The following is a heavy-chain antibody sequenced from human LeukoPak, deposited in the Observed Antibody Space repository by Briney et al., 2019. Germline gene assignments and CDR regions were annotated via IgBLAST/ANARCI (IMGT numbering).Heavy chain of an antibody. J-gene: IGHJ4*02. V-gene: IGHV1-2*02. Sequence: GASVKVSFKASGYIFTGYYMHWVRQAPGQGLEWMGWINPNSGGADYAQKFQGRVTMTSDTSTSTVYMELKSLRSEDTAVYFCARVGTTGATADNWGQGTLVTVSS. CDR3: ARVGTTGATADN. CDR2: INPNSGGA. D-gene: IGHD4-11*01. CDR1: GYIFTGYY.